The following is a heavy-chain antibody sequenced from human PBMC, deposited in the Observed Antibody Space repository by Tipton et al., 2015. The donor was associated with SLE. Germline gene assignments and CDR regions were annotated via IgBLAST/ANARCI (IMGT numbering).Heavy chain of an antibody. Sequence: SLRLSCAASGFTFTNYALHWVRQAPGKGLEWVAVISYDGSNKYYADSVKGRFTISRDNSKNTLYLQMNSLRAEDTAVYYCARDLLGSGWYGFDYWGQGTLVTVSS. CDR3: ARDLLGSGWYGFDY. CDR2: ISYDGSNK. V-gene: IGHV3-30*04. J-gene: IGHJ4*02. D-gene: IGHD6-19*01. CDR1: GFTFTNYA.